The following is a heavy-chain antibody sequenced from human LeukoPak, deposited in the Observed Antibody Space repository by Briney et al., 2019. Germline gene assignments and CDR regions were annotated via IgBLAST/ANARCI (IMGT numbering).Heavy chain of an antibody. J-gene: IGHJ4*02. Sequence: SETLSLTCVVSGGSISGHYWSWVRQPPGEGLESSYNPSLGGRVTMSVDTSKNQFSLILTSVTAADTAVYHCARHISGGLEYWGQGVLVTVSP. D-gene: IGHD6-19*01. CDR1: GGSISGHY. V-gene: IGHV4-59*08. CDR3: ARHISGGLEY.